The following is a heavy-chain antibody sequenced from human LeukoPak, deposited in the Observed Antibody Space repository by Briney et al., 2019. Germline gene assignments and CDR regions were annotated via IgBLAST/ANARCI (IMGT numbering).Heavy chain of an antibody. CDR3: ARVEAVRAANPDWFHP. V-gene: IGHV4-39*07. J-gene: IGHJ5*02. CDR2: IYYSGST. D-gene: IGHD2-15*01. Sequence: SETLSLTCTVSGGSISSSSYYWGWIRQPPGKGLEWIGSIYYSGSTYYNPSLKSRVTISVDTSKNQFSLKLTSVTAADTAMYYCARVEAVRAANPDWFHPWGQGTLVTVSS. CDR1: GGSISSSSYY.